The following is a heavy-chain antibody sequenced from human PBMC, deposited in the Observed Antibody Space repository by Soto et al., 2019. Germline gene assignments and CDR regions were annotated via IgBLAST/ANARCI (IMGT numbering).Heavy chain of an antibody. J-gene: IGHJ3*02. Sequence: PXGSLSLSCAASGFTFTTYTINWVRQAPGKGLEWVSSISGTSSYIYYADSVKGRFTISRDNAKNSLFLQMNSLRAEDTALYYCARDALDYGDYDYAFDIWGQGTMVTV. CDR1: GFTFTTYT. D-gene: IGHD4-17*01. CDR3: ARDALDYGDYDYAFDI. V-gene: IGHV3-21*01. CDR2: ISGTSSYI.